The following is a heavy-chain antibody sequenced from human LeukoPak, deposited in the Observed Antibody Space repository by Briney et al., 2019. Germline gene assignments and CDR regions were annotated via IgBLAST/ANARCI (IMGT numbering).Heavy chain of an antibody. CDR2: IYYSGST. V-gene: IGHV4-59*01. CDR3: ARVYRRYCSSTSCPNWFDP. D-gene: IGHD2-2*01. J-gene: IGHJ5*02. CDR1: GGSINSYY. Sequence: SETLSLTCTVSGGSINSYYWSWIRQPPGKGLEWIGYIYYSGSTNYNPSLKSRVTISVDTSKNQFSLKLSSVTAADTAVYYCARVYRRYCSSTSCPNWFDPWGQGTLVTVSS.